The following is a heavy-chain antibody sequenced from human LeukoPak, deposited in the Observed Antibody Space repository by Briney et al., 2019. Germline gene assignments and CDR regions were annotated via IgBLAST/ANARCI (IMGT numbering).Heavy chain of an antibody. CDR1: GFTFSSYA. CDR2: ISYDGSNK. V-gene: IGHV3-30*04. D-gene: IGHD3-10*01. CDR3: ARSTMVRGGIFDY. J-gene: IGHJ4*02. Sequence: GGSLRLSCAASGFTFSSYAMHWVRQAPGKGLEWVAVISYDGSNKYYADSVKGRFTISRDNSKNTLYLQMNSLRAEDTAVYYGARSTMVRGGIFDYWGQGTLVTVSS.